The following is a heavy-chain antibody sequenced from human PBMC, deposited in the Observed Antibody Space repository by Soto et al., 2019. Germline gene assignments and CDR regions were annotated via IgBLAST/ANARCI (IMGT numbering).Heavy chain of an antibody. V-gene: IGHV1-69*13. CDR3: AKDILEWLFGSGDYYYYGMDV. CDR2: IIPMLGKT. J-gene: IGHJ6*02. CDR1: GGTFSTYS. Sequence: SVKVSCKASGGTFSTYSISCVRQAPGQGLEWMGGIIPMLGKTNYAQKFQGRVTITADESTSTAYMDLSSLRSDDTAVYYCAKDILEWLFGSGDYYYYGMDVWGQGTTVTVSS. D-gene: IGHD3-3*01.